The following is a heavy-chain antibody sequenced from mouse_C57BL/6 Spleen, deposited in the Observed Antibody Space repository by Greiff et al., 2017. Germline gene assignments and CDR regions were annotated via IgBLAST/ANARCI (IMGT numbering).Heavy chain of an antibody. Sequence: VQLQQSGAELVRPGASVTLSCKASGYTFTDYEMPWVKQTPVHGLEWIGAIDPETGGTAYNQKFKGKAILTADKSSSTAYMERRRLTSEDAAVDYCTRGPTIVYFDYWGQGTTLTVAS. J-gene: IGHJ2*01. D-gene: IGHD2-12*01. CDR1: GYTFTDYE. CDR3: TRGPTIVYFDY. CDR2: IDPETGGT. V-gene: IGHV1-15*01.